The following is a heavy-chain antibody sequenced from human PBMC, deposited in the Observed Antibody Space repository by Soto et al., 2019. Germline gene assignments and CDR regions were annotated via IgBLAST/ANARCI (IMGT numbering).Heavy chain of an antibody. Sequence: GGSLRLSCAASGFTVSSNYMSWVSQAPGKGLEWVSVIYSGGSTYYADSVKGRFTISRDNSKNTLYLQMNSLRAEDTAVYYCASKSDSSGYYARADDAFDIWGQGTMVTVSS. D-gene: IGHD3-22*01. CDR3: ASKSDSSGYYARADDAFDI. CDR2: IYSGGST. V-gene: IGHV3-53*01. J-gene: IGHJ3*02. CDR1: GFTVSSNY.